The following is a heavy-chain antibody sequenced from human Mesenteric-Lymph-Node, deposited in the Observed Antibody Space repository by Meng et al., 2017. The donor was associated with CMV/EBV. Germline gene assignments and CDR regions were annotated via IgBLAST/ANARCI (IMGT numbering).Heavy chain of an antibody. V-gene: IGHV3-66*01. CDR3: ARCYGAGSFFSDS. J-gene: IGHJ4*02. D-gene: IGHD3-10*01. CDR1: GFTVSNNY. CDR2: IYSDGRA. Sequence: GESLKISCIGSGFTVSNNYMNWVRLAPGKGLEWVSVIYSDGRALYADSVRGRFTVYRDKNTLYLQMNGLRPDDTAIYYCARCYGAGSFFSDSWGPGTSVTVSS.